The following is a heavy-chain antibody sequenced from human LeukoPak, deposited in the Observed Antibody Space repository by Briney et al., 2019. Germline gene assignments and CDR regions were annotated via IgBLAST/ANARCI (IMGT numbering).Heavy chain of an antibody. CDR2: TYYRSKWYN. D-gene: IGHD3-10*01. V-gene: IGHV6-1*01. Sequence: SQTLSLTCVISGDSVSSNSAAWNWIRQSPSRGLEWLGRTYYRSKWYNDYAVSVKGRITINPDTSKNQFSLQLNSVTPEDTAVYYCARETPMVRGVSHFVYWGQGTLVTVSS. CDR1: GDSVSSNSAA. J-gene: IGHJ4*02. CDR3: ARETPMVRGVSHFVY.